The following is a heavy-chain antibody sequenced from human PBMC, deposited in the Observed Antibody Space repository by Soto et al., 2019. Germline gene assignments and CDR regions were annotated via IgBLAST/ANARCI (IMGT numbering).Heavy chain of an antibody. CDR2: IYYSGST. D-gene: IGHD2-15*01. CDR1: GGSISSGGYY. V-gene: IGHV4-31*03. CDR3: AREGDLGYCSGGSCPGGFDY. J-gene: IGHJ4*02. Sequence: SETLSLTCTVSGGSISSGGYYWSWIRQHPGKGLEWIGYIYYSGSTYYNPSLKSRVTISVDTSKNQFSLKLSSVTAADTAVYYCAREGDLGYCSGGSCPGGFDYWGQGTLVTVSS.